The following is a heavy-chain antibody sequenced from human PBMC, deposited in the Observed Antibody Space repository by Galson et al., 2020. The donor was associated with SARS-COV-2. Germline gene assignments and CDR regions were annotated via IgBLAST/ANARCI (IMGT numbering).Heavy chain of an antibody. CDR2: IDPGDYYT. Sequence: VESLKISCQASVLSFNGYGNWISWLRQMPGKGLEWMGRIDPGDYYTNYRPSFQGHVTISVDKSTSTAFLQWSSLTASDPARDYCARLRVSAFVSGWLDPWGQGTLVTVSS. J-gene: IGHJ5*02. V-gene: IGHV5-10-1*01. D-gene: IGHD2-8*01. CDR3: ARLRVSAFVSGWLDP. CDR1: VLSFNGYGNW.